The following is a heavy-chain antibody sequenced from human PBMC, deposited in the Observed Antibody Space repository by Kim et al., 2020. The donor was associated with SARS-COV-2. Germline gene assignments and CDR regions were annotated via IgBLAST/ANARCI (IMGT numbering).Heavy chain of an antibody. J-gene: IGHJ4*02. Sequence: YYADSVQGRFTISRDNAKNSLYLQMNSLRAEDTAVYYCARQAAAGTNFDYWGQGTLVTVSS. CDR3: ARQAAAGTNFDY. V-gene: IGHV3-21*01. D-gene: IGHD6-13*01.